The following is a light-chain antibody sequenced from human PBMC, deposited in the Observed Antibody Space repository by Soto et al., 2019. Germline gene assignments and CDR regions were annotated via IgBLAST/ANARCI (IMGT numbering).Light chain of an antibody. CDR1: SSNIGNDY. Sequence: QSVLTQPPSVSADPGQKVTISCSGGSSNIGNDYVSWYQQVPGTAPKVLIYDNDKRPSGIPDRFSGSKSGTSATLAITGLQTGDEADYYCGTWDGSLDAGVFGGGTQLTVL. J-gene: IGLJ2*01. V-gene: IGLV1-51*01. CDR3: GTWDGSLDAGV. CDR2: DND.